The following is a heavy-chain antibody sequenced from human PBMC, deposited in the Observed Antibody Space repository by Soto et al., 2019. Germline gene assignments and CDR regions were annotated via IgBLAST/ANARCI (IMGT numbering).Heavy chain of an antibody. CDR1: GFSLSTSGMC. D-gene: IGHD3-3*01. CDR3: ARQRKDYDFWSGYYSGMDV. J-gene: IGHJ6*02. Sequence: ESGPTLVNPTQTLTLTCTFSGFSLSTSGMCVSWIRQPPGKALEWLARIDWDDDKYYSTSLKTRLTISKDTSKNQVVLTMTNMDPVDTATYYCARQRKDYDFWSGYYSGMDVWGQGTTVTVSS. V-gene: IGHV2-70*11. CDR2: IDWDDDK.